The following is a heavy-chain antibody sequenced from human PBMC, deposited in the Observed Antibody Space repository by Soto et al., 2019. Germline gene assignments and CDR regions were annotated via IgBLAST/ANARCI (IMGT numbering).Heavy chain of an antibody. V-gene: IGHV3-74*01. CDR2: ISSYGSET. CDR3: ASNYAYAEGYYWYGIDV. CDR1: GFTFSRYW. J-gene: IGHJ6*02. D-gene: IGHD3-16*01. Sequence: GGSLRLSCAASGFTFSRYWMHWVRQAPGKGLVWVSRISSYGSETHYADSVKGRFTISRDNAKNTLYLQMKSLRADDTAVYYCASNYAYAEGYYWYGIDVWGQGTTVTVSS.